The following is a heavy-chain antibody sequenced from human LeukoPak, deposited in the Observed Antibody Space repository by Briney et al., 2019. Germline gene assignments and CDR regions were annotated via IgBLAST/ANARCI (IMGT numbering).Heavy chain of an antibody. CDR3: ARVTAAAGTRGDY. J-gene: IGHJ4*02. CDR1: GGTFSSYA. Sequence: SVKVSCKASGGTFSSYAISWVRQAPGQGLEWMGRIIPILGIANYAQKFQGRVTITADKSTSTAYMELSSLRSDDTAVYYCARVTAAAGTRGDYWGQGTLVTVSS. CDR2: IIPILGIA. D-gene: IGHD6-13*01. V-gene: IGHV1-69*04.